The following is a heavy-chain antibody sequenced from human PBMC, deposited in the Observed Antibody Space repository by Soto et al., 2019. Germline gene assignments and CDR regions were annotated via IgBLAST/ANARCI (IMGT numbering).Heavy chain of an antibody. Sequence: QVQLQESGPGLVKPSETLSLTCTVSGGSISSYYWSWIRQPPGKGLEWIGYIYYSGSTNYNPSLKSRVTISVYTSKNQFSLKLSSVTAADTAVYYCASGDRDDNFDYWGQGTLVTVSS. D-gene: IGHD3-10*01. V-gene: IGHV4-59*01. CDR3: ASGDRDDNFDY. J-gene: IGHJ4*02. CDR2: IYYSGST. CDR1: GGSISSYY.